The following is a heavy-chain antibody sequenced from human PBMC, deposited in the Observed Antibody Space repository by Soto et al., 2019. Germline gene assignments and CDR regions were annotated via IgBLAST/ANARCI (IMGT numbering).Heavy chain of an antibody. CDR1: GYSFTSYW. J-gene: IGHJ4*02. Sequence: EVQLVQSGAEVKKPGESLRISCKGSGYSFTSYWISWVRQMPGKGLEWMGRIDPSDSYTNYSPSFQGHVTIAADKSISTAYLQWSSLKAADTAMYDCASYPLVKQQLGNFDYWGQGTLVTVSS. V-gene: IGHV5-10-1*03. D-gene: IGHD6-13*01. CDR2: IDPSDSYT. CDR3: ASYPLVKQQLGNFDY.